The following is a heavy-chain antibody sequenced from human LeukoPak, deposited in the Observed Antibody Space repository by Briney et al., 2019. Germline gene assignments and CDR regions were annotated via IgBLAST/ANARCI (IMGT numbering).Heavy chain of an antibody. V-gene: IGHV4-39*01. D-gene: IGHD2-2*01. CDR3: ARRRDIVVVPVDASSPAGSFDP. CDR2: IYYSGST. CDR1: GGSISSSSYY. Sequence: PSETLSLTCTVSGGSISSSSYYWGWIRQPPGKGLEWIGSIYYSGSTYYNPSLKSRVTISVDTSKNQFPLKLSSVTAADTAVYYCARRRDIVVVPVDASSPAGSFDPWGQGTLVTVSS. J-gene: IGHJ5*02.